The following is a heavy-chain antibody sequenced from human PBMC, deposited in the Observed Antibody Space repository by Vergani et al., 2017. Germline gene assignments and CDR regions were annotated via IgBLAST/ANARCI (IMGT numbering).Heavy chain of an antibody. CDR2: ISSSSSYI. D-gene: IGHD3-16*02. Sequence: EVQLVESGGGLVKPGGSLRLSCAASGFTFSSYSMNWVRQAPGKGLEWVSSISSSSSYIYYADSVKGRFTISRDNAKNSLYLQMNSLRAEDTAVYYCARGGYDYVGGSYRYMVLDYWGQGTLVTVSS. CDR1: GFTFSSYS. J-gene: IGHJ4*02. CDR3: ARGGYDYVGGSYRYMVLDY. V-gene: IGHV3-21*01.